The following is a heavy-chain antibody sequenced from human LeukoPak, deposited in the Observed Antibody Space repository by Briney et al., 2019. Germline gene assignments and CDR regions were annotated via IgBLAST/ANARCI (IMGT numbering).Heavy chain of an antibody. Sequence: GGSLRLSCTTSGFSFNTYSMSWVRQSPGKGRECVSAINDDTPYYTDSVKGRFTVSRDKSNDTLYLHLNSLRAEDTAIYYCAKEHDLWHKQGNWFDTWGQGVLVTVSS. CDR3: AKEHDLWHKQGNWFDT. CDR2: INDDTP. V-gene: IGHV3-23*01. D-gene: IGHD3-3*01. CDR1: GFSFNTYS. J-gene: IGHJ5*02.